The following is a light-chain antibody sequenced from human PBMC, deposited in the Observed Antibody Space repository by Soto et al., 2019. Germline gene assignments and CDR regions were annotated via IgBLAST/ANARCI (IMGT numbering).Light chain of an antibody. V-gene: IGKV3-11*01. CDR1: QSIGKY. J-gene: IGKJ4*01. CDR3: QQRMSWPLT. Sequence: EIVLTQSPATLSLSTGERATLSCRASQSIGKYLAWYQQIPGQVPRLLIYDVSDRATVIPARFSGSGSGTDFTLTIRRLEREDFAVYYCQQRMSWPLTFGGGTKVESK. CDR2: DVS.